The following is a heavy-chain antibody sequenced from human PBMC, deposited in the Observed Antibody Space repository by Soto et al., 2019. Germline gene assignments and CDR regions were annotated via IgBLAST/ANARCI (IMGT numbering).Heavy chain of an antibody. CDR2: IDPSDSYT. D-gene: IGHD1-26*01. V-gene: IGHV5-10-1*01. CDR1: GYSFTSYW. J-gene: IGHJ3*02. CDR3: GAQNLRSMMVAFDI. Sequence: GESLKISCKGSGYSFTSYWISWVRQMPGKGLEWMGRIDPSDSYTNYSPSFQGHVTISADKSISTAYLQWSSLKASDTAMYYRGAQNLRSMMVAFDIWGQGTMVTVSS.